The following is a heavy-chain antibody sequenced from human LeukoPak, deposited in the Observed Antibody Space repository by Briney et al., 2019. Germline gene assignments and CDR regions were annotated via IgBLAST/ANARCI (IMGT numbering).Heavy chain of an antibody. CDR1: GFPFSSYW. CDR3: AKHRFESGGYHSTD. CDR2: ISGSGGST. Sequence: GGSLRLSCVASGFPFSSYWMTWVRQAPGKGLEWVSAISGSGGSTYYADSVKGRFTISRDNSKNTLYLQMNSLRAEDTAVYYCAKHRFESGGYHSTDWGQGTLVTVSS. D-gene: IGHD3-22*01. V-gene: IGHV3-23*01. J-gene: IGHJ4*02.